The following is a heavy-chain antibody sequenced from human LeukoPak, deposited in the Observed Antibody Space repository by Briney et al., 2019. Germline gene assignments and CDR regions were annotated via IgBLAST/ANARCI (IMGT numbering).Heavy chain of an antibody. J-gene: IGHJ4*02. CDR2: INPNSGGT. CDR1: GYTFTGYY. V-gene: IGHV1-2*02. D-gene: IGHD3-10*01. Sequence: GASVKVSCKASGYTFTGYYMHWVRQAPGQGLEWMGWINPNSGGTNYAQKFQGRVTMTRDTSISTAYMELSSLRSEDTAVYCCARDLSGFGELSPLPYWGQGTLVTVSS. CDR3: ARDLSGFGELSPLPY.